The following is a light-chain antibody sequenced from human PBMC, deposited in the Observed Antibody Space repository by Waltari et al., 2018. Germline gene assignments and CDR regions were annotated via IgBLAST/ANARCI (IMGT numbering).Light chain of an antibody. V-gene: IGKV1-9*01. Sequence: DIQLTQSPSFLSASVGDRVTITCRASQCISSYLAWYQQKPGKAPKLLIYAASTLQSGVPSTFSGSGSGTEFTLTISSLQPEDFATYYCQQLNGYPLTFGGGTKVEIK. CDR1: QCISSY. CDR3: QQLNGYPLT. J-gene: IGKJ4*01. CDR2: AAS.